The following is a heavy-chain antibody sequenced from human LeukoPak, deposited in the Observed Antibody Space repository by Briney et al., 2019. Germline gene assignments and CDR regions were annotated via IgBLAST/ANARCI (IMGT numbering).Heavy chain of an antibody. CDR2: IIETGASP. D-gene: IGHD6-19*01. CDR1: GFSFSLYA. V-gene: IGHV3-23*01. CDR3: ARRGAGSGGLDY. J-gene: IGHJ4*02. Sequence: GGSLRLSCAASGFSFSLYAMNWVRQAPGKGLEWVSTIIETGASPYYADSVRGRFTVSRDSSKNMFYLQMNSLRAEDTAIYYCARRGAGSGGLDYGGQGTLVTVSS.